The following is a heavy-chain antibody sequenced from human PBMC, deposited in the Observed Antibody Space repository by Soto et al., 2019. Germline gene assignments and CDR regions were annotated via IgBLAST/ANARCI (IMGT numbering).Heavy chain of an antibody. V-gene: IGHV4-59*01. CDR1: GGSISSYY. CDR2: IYYSGST. D-gene: IGHD6-25*01. CDR3: ARGSEGWFDP. J-gene: IGHJ5*02. Sequence: WATLSLTCTVSGGSISSYYWSWIRQPPGKGLEWIGYIYYSGSTNYNPSLKSRVTISVDTSKNQFSLKLSSVTAADTAVYDCARGSEGWFDPWGQGTLVTVSS.